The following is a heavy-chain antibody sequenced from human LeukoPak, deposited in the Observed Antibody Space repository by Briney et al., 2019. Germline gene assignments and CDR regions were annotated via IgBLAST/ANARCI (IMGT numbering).Heavy chain of an antibody. V-gene: IGHV3-23*01. CDR3: AKDRSGSGSYYNVLRSPICDY. CDR2: ISGSGGST. J-gene: IGHJ4*02. D-gene: IGHD3-10*01. Sequence: PGGSLRLSCAASGFTFSSYAMSWVRQAPGKGLEWVSAISGSGGSTYYADSVKGRFTISRDNSKNTLYLQMNSLRAEDTAVYYCAKDRSGSGSYYNVLRSPICDYWGQGTLVTVSS. CDR1: GFTFSSYA.